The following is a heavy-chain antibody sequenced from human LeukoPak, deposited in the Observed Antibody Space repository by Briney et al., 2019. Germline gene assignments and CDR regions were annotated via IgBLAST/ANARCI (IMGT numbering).Heavy chain of an antibody. CDR1: GFTVSSNY. V-gene: IGHV3-53*01. Sequence: GGSLRLSCAASGFTVSSNYMSWVRQAPGKGLEWVSVIYSGGSTYYADSVKGRFTISRDNAKNSLYLQMNSLRAEDTAVYYCARVRGSYALGYWGQGTLVPVSS. CDR3: ARVRGSYALGY. CDR2: IYSGGST. J-gene: IGHJ4*02. D-gene: IGHD1-26*01.